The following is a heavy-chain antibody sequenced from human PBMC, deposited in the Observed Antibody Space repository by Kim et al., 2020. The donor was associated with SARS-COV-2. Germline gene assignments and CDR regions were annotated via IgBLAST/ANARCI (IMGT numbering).Heavy chain of an antibody. CDR1: GYSFTSYW. D-gene: IGHD2-2*01. V-gene: IGHV5-51*01. J-gene: IGHJ4*02. CDR2: IYPGDSDT. Sequence: GESLKISCKGSGYSFTSYWIGWVRQMPGKGLEWMGIIYPGDSDTRYSPSFQGQVTISADKSISTAYLQWSSLKASDTAMYYCAREVYCSSTSCYAFDYWGQGTLVTVSS. CDR3: AREVYCSSTSCYAFDY.